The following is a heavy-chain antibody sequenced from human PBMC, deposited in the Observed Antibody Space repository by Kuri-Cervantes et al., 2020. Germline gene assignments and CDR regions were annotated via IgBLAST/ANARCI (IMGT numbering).Heavy chain of an antibody. CDR3: FSTSYYFDY. Sequence: LSLTCAASGFTFSNAWMSWVRPAPGKGLEWVGRIKSKTDGGTTDYAAPVKGRFTISRDDSKNTLYLQMNSLKTEDTAVYYCFSTSYYFDYWGQGTLVTVSS. V-gene: IGHV3-15*01. J-gene: IGHJ4*02. CDR1: GFTFSNAW. CDR2: IKSKTDGGTT. D-gene: IGHD2-2*01.